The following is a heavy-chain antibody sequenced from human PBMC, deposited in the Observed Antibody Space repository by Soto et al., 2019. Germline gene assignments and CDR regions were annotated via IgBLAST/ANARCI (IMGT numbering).Heavy chain of an antibody. CDR2: ISYDGSNK. CDR3: AKDAESDYGSGSYFDY. V-gene: IGHV3-30*18. D-gene: IGHD3-10*01. CDR1: GFTFSSYG. Sequence: QVQLVESGGGVVQPGRSLRLSCAASGFTFSSYGMHWVRQAPGKGLEWVAVISYDGSNKYYADSVKGRFTISRDNSKNTLYLQMNSLRAEDTAVYYCAKDAESDYGSGSYFDYWGQGTLVTVSS. J-gene: IGHJ4*02.